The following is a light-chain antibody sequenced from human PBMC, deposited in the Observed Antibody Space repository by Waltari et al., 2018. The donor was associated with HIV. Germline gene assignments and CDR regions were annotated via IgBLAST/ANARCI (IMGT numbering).Light chain of an antibody. Sequence: EIVMTQSPATLSLSPGERATLSCRASQSVSSNLAWYQQKPGLAPRLLIYGASTRATGIPARFSGSGSGTDFTLTISSLQSEDFAVYYCQQYNNWWTFGQGTKVEIK. CDR2: GAS. V-gene: IGKV3-15*01. CDR3: QQYNNWWT. J-gene: IGKJ1*01. CDR1: QSVSSN.